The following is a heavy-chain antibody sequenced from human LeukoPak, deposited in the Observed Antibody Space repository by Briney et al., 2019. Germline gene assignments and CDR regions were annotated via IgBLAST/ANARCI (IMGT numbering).Heavy chain of an antibody. Sequence: GASVKVSCKASGGTFSSYAISWVRQAPGQGLEWMGGIIPIFGTANYAQEFQGRVTITADESTSTAYMELSSLRSEDTAVYYCARVLDDSPTEYYFDYWGQGTLVTVSS. V-gene: IGHV1-69*13. CDR3: ARVLDDSPTEYYFDY. CDR2: IIPIFGTA. J-gene: IGHJ4*02. D-gene: IGHD3/OR15-3a*01. CDR1: GGTFSSYA.